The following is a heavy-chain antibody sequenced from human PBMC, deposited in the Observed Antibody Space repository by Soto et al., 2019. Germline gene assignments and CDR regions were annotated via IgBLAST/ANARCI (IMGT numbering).Heavy chain of an antibody. D-gene: IGHD2-2*01. Sequence: SQTLSLTCATSGDSVSSNSAAWNWIRESPSRGLEWLGRTYYRSKWYNDYAVSVKSRITINPDTSKNQFSLQLNSVTPEDTAVYYCARDRVIVVVPAAMTHYYYGMDVWGQGTTVTVSS. CDR3: ARDRVIVVVPAAMTHYYYGMDV. CDR2: TYYRSKWYN. V-gene: IGHV6-1*01. CDR1: GDSVSSNSAA. J-gene: IGHJ6*02.